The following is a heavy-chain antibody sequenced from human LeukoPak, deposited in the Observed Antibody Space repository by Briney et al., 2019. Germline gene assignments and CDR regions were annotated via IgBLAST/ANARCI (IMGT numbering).Heavy chain of an antibody. CDR1: GGSISSYY. D-gene: IGHD3-10*01. Sequence: TSETLSLTCTVSGGSISSYYWSWIRQPPGKGLEWIGYIYYSGSTNYNPSLKGRVTISVDTSKNQFSLKLSSVTAADTAVYYCARDVKYYYGSGSRIGSYNAFDIWGQGTMVTVSS. V-gene: IGHV4-59*01. CDR3: ARDVKYYYGSGSRIGSYNAFDI. CDR2: IYYSGST. J-gene: IGHJ3*02.